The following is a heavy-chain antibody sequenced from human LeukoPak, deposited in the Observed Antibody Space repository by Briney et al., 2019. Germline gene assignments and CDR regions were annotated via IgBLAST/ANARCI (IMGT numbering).Heavy chain of an antibody. J-gene: IGHJ6*02. CDR1: GFTFSSYA. V-gene: IGHV3-23*01. Sequence: PGGSLRLSCAASGFTFSSYAMSWVRQAPGKGLEWVSAISGSGGSTYYADSVKGRFTISRDNSKNTLYLQMNSLRAEDTAVYYCARRLNNNPYYYYYYGMDVWGQGTTVTVSS. D-gene: IGHD1-14*01. CDR3: ARRLNNNPYYYYYYGMDV. CDR2: ISGSGGST.